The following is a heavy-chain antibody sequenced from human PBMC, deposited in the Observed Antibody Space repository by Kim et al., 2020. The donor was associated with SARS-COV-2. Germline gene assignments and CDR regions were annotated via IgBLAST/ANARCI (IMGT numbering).Heavy chain of an antibody. J-gene: IGHJ4*02. D-gene: IGHD2-2*01. V-gene: IGHV1-2*02. CDR3: ARTAAAMTAPDF. Sequence: TYAQKFQGRITMTRDTSISAVYMELSSLKSDDTAVYYCARTAAAMTAPDFWGQGTLVTVSS.